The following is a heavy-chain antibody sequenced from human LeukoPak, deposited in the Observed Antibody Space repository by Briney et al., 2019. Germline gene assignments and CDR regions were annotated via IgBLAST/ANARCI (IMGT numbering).Heavy chain of an antibody. D-gene: IGHD1-14*01. CDR2: IYYSGST. CDR1: GGSISSGGYY. Sequence: PSQTLSLTCTVSGGSISSGGYYWSWIRQHPGKGLEWIGYIYYSGSTYYNPSLKSRVAISVDTSKNQFSLKLSSVTAADTAVYYCARGHVTYDAFDIWGQGTMVTVSS. J-gene: IGHJ3*02. CDR3: ARGHVTYDAFDI. V-gene: IGHV4-31*03.